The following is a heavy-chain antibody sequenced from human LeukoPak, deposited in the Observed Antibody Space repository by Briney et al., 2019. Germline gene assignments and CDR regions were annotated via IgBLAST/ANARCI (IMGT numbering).Heavy chain of an antibody. CDR1: GGSFSGYY. CDR2: INHSGST. J-gene: IGHJ5*02. D-gene: IGHD1-14*01. V-gene: IGHV4-34*01. CDR3: ARGFNRGFDP. Sequence: SETLSLTCAVYGGSFSGYYWSWIRQPPGKGLEWIGEINHSGSTNYNPSLKSRVTISVDTSKNQFSLKLSSVTAADTAVYYCARGFNRGFDPWGQGTLVTVSS.